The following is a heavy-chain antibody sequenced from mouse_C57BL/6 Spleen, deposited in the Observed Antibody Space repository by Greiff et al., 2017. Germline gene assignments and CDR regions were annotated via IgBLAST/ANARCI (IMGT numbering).Heavy chain of an antibody. D-gene: IGHD1-1*01. V-gene: IGHV1-22*01. J-gene: IGHJ2*01. Sequence: VQLKQSGPELVKPGASVKMSCKASGYTFTDYNMHWVKQSHGKSLEWIGYINPNNGGTSYNQKFKGKATLTVNKSSSTAYMELRSLTSEDSAVYYGAPITTVRGDYSGQGTTLTVSS. CDR1: GYTFTDYN. CDR3: APITTVRGDY. CDR2: INPNNGGT.